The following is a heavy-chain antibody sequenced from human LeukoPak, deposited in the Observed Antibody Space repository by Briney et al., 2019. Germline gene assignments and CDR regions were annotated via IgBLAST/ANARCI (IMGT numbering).Heavy chain of an antibody. CDR2: IYPSDSDT. D-gene: IGHD2-2*01. V-gene: IGHV5-51*01. CDR3: ARLSTSEWQRFDY. J-gene: IGHJ4*02. Sequence: GESLKISCKGSGYRFTSYWIGWVRQMPGKGLEWMGIIYPSDSDTRYSPSFQGQVTISADKSISTAYLQWNSLKASDTAMYHCARLSTSEWQRFDYWGRGTLVTVSS. CDR1: GYRFTSYW.